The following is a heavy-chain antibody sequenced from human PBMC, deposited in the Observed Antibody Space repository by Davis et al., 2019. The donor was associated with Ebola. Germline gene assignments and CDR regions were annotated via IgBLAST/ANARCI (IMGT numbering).Heavy chain of an antibody. Sequence: ASVKVSCKSSGYTFTSYGLVWVRQAPGLGLEWMGWISGFNTNTNSAQKFQGRVTVSKDTSTNTAYMDLRSLTSDDTAIYYWARAPNYDVLTGTSSYYFDYWGQGTLVTVSS. V-gene: IGHV1-18*04. CDR3: ARAPNYDVLTGTSSYYFDY. D-gene: IGHD3-9*01. CDR1: GYTFTSYG. J-gene: IGHJ4*02. CDR2: ISGFNTNT.